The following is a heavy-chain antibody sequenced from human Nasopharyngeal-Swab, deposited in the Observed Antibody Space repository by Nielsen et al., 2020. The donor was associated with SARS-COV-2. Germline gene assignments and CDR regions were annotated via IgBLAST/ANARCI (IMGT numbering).Heavy chain of an antibody. V-gene: IGHV3-7*01. J-gene: IGHJ4*02. CDR2: IKPDGSYI. D-gene: IGHD6-13*01. Sequence: GGSLRLSCAASGFTFSTYWMSWVRQPPGKGLEWLANIKPDGSYIKYADSVKGRFTISRDNARNSVYLQLNSLRAEDTALYYCATWKGSNWFDYWGQGTLVTVSS. CDR3: ATWKGSNWFDY. CDR1: GFTFSTYW.